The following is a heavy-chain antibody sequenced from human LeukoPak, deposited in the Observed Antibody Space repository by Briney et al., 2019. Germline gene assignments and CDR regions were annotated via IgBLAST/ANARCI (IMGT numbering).Heavy chain of an antibody. D-gene: IGHD3-10*01. CDR2: INPASGDT. Sequence: ASVTVTCKASGYTFSVYYIHWMRQVPGRGLEWLGWINPASGDTEYGQKFQGRVSMTRDTSIATAYMELTGLAPGDTAVYYCARDRGPSYDSGIYFQYYFHFWGQGTLVTVSS. CDR1: GYTFSVYY. V-gene: IGHV1-2*02. J-gene: IGHJ4*02. CDR3: ARDRGPSYDSGIYFQYYFHF.